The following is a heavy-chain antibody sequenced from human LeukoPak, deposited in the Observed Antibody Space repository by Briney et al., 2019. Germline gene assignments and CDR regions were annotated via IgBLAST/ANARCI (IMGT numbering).Heavy chain of an antibody. CDR3: AREVTYYDSSGYLSHDAFDI. Sequence: SETLSLTCTVSGGSISSSSYYWGWIRQPPGKGLEWIGSIYYSGSTYYNPSLKSRVTISVDTSKNQFSLKLNSVTAADTAVYYCAREVTYYDSSGYLSHDAFDIWGQGTMVTVSS. V-gene: IGHV4-39*07. J-gene: IGHJ3*02. CDR1: GGSISSSSYY. CDR2: IYYSGST. D-gene: IGHD3-22*01.